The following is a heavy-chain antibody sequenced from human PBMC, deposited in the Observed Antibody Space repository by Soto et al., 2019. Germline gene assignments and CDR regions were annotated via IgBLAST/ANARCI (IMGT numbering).Heavy chain of an antibody. J-gene: IGHJ6*02. D-gene: IGHD5-18*01. Sequence: QLQLQESGPGLVKPSETLSLTCTVSGGSISSSSYYWGWIRQPPGKGLEWIGSIYYSGCTYYNPSLKSRVTLPIYTTNNQSSLMLGSVTAADSAVYYCARLADTAMVRRYYYYYGMDVWGQGTPVTVSS. V-gene: IGHV4-39*01. CDR3: ARLADTAMVRRYYYYYGMDV. CDR1: GGSISSSSYY. CDR2: IYYSGCT.